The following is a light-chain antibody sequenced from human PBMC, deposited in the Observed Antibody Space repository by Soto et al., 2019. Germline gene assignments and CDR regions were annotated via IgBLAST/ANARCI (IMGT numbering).Light chain of an antibody. CDR2: DAS. V-gene: IGKV1-5*01. Sequence: DIQVAQSPSTVSASVGERVTITCGASQSIGTWLAWYQQKPGKAPKLLIFDASTLESGVPSRFSGSGSGTDFTLTISSLQPDDFATYYCQQYSDSSGAFGQGTKVDIK. CDR3: QQYSDSSGA. J-gene: IGKJ1*01. CDR1: QSIGTW.